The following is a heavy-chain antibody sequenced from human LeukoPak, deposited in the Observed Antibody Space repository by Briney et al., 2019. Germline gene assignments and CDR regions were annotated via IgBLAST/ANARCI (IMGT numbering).Heavy chain of an antibody. CDR3: ARVYCSSTSCSYFDY. CDR2: INPNSGGT. CDR1: GYTFTGYY. J-gene: IGHJ4*02. D-gene: IGHD2-2*01. Sequence: ASVKVSCKASGYTFTGYYMHWVRQAPGQGLEWMGWINPNSGGTNYAQKFQGRVTMTRDTSISTAYMELSRLRSDDTAVYYCARVYCSSTSCSYFDYGGQGTLVTVS. V-gene: IGHV1-2*02.